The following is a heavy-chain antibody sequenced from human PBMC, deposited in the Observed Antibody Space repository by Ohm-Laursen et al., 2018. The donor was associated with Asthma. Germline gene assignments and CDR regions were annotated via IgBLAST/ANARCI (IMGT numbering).Heavy chain of an antibody. CDR3: ATNLPYEAENY. CDR1: GGTLNNFA. Sequence: SSVKVSCNASGGTLNNFAINWVRQAPGQGLEWMGGIIPMFHTATYAQKFQGRVTISADESTTTTYMELSSLRSEDTAVYYCATNLPYEAENYWGQGTLVTVSS. D-gene: IGHD3-16*01. V-gene: IGHV1-69*01. CDR2: IIPMFHTA. J-gene: IGHJ4*02.